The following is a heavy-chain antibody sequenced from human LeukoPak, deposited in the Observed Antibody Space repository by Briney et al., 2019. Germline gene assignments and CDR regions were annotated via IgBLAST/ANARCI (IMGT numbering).Heavy chain of an antibody. J-gene: IGHJ6*03. CDR1: GYTYTSYD. CDR2: MNPNSGNT. D-gene: IGHD3-3*01. CDR3: GRGSNVYYDFWSGYYSAYYYYYYMDV. V-gene: IGHV1-8*01. Sequence: ASVKVSCKASGYTYTSYDINWVRQATGQGLEWMGWMNPNSGNTGYAQKFQGRVTMTRNTSISTAYMELSSLRSEYTAVYYCGRGSNVYYDFWSGYYSAYYYYYYMDVWGKGTTVTVSS.